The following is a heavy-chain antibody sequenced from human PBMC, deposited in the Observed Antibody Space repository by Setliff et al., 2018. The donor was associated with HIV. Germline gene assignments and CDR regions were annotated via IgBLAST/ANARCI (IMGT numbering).Heavy chain of an antibody. CDR3: ARRIAAAGDAFDI. Sequence: SETLSLTCTISGGSFGVYRGSWIRQSAGRGLEWIGYIYYSGSTYYNPSLKSRVTISVDTSKNQFSLKLSSVTAADTAVYYCARRIAAAGDAFDIWGQGTMVTVSS. J-gene: IGHJ3*02. D-gene: IGHD6-13*01. V-gene: IGHV4-59*04. CDR1: GGSFGVYR. CDR2: IYYSGST.